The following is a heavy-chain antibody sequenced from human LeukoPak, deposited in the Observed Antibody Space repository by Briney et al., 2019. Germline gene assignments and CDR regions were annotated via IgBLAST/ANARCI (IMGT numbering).Heavy chain of an antibody. CDR3: ARDYKYAFDN. Sequence: PGGSLRLSCAASGFSFSSYSTNWVRQAPGKGLEWISYIGIDSGNTNYADSVKGRFTISGDKAKNSLYLQMNSLRVEDTAVYYCARDYKYAFDNWGQGTLVTVSS. V-gene: IGHV3-48*01. CDR1: GFSFSSYS. D-gene: IGHD5-24*01. CDR2: IGIDSGNT. J-gene: IGHJ4*02.